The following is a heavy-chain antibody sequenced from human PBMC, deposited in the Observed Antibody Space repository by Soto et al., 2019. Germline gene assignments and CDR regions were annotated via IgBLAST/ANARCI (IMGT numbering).Heavy chain of an antibody. CDR3: ATSTVSYVDIVSSTTRGYFDH. CDR1: GYNFNTYW. Sequence: GESLKISCEGSGYNFNTYWIGWVRQMPGKGLEWMALIYPVDSATRYSPSFEGQVTRSVDRSISTAYLQGSSLKASDTAIYYCATSTVSYVDIVSSTTRGYFDHWGQGTLVTVSS. CDR2: IYPVDSAT. D-gene: IGHD5-12*01. J-gene: IGHJ4*02. V-gene: IGHV5-51*01.